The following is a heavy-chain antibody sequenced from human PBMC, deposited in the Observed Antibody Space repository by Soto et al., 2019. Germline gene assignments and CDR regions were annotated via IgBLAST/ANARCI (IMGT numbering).Heavy chain of an antibody. CDR1: GGSISNKRYY. CDR2: IHYNGST. CDR3: ARHVSLGYCTPTSRDLLSWFDA. V-gene: IGHV4-39*01. J-gene: IGHJ5*02. D-gene: IGHD2-2*01. Sequence: SETLSLTCTVSGGSISNKRYYWGWIRQPPGKGLEWIGSIHYNGSTYDNPSLKSRVTISVDTSKNQLSLKLKSVTAADTAVYYCARHVSLGYCTPTSRDLLSWFDAWGQGTQGTVSS.